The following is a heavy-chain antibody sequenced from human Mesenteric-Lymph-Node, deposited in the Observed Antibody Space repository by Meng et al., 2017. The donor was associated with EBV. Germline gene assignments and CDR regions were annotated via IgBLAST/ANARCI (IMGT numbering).Heavy chain of an antibody. CDR1: GYTFASYG. CDR3: VRSRRLFDWLPVQPS. CDR2: ISVFNGDT. Sequence: HGRVVQSDAEVKKPGASVKVSCKAFGYTFASYGISWVRQAPGQGLEWMGWISVFNGDTNYAQNFQGRLTLTTDTSTATAYMELRSLRSDDTAVYYCVRSRRLFDWLPVQPSWGQGTLVTVSS. D-gene: IGHD3-9*01. J-gene: IGHJ5*02. V-gene: IGHV1-18*01.